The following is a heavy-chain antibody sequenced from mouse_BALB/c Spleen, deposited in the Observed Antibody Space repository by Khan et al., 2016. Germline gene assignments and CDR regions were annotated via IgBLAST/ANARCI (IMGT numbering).Heavy chain of an antibody. V-gene: IGHV9-3-1*01. CDR3: ARGIYYNYDSYFDY. J-gene: IGHJ2*01. D-gene: IGHD2-4*01. CDR2: ITTFTGEP. Sequence: QIQLVQSGPELKKPGETVKISCKASGYAFTNYGMTWVKQAPGKGLKWMGWITTFTGEPTCADDFKGRFAFSLETSASTAYLQINSLKNEDTATYFFARGIYYNYDSYFDYWGQGTTLTVSS. CDR1: GYAFTNYG.